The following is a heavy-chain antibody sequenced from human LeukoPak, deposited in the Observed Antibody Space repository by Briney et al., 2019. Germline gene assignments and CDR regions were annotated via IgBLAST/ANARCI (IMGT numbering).Heavy chain of an antibody. V-gene: IGHV1-8*03. J-gene: IGHJ5*02. Sequence: ASVKVSCKASGSTFTSFDINWVRQATGQGLEWMGWMNPNSDNTGYAQKFQGRVTITRNTSVSTAYMELSSLRSEDTAVYYCARGQGINWFDPWGQGTLVTVSS. CDR3: ARGQGINWFDP. D-gene: IGHD1-14*01. CDR1: GSTFTSFD. CDR2: MNPNSDNT.